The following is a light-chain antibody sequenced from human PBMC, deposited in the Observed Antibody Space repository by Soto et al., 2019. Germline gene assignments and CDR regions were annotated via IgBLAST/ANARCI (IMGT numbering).Light chain of an antibody. CDR2: GAS. J-gene: IGKJ2*01. CDR3: QQYNNWPYT. V-gene: IGKV3-15*01. CDR1: QSVSSN. Sequence: EIVMTQSPATLSVSPGERATLSCRASQSVSSNLAWYQQKPGQAPRLLIYGASTRATGIPARFSGSGSGTEFTLTISSLQSEDVAVYYCQQYNNWPYTCGQETKLEIK.